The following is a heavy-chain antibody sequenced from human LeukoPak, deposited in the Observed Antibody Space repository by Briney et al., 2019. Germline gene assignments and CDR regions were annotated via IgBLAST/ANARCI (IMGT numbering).Heavy chain of an antibody. CDR3: ARAMYYYDSSGYYSDAFDI. V-gene: IGHV3-9*01. D-gene: IGHD3-22*01. J-gene: IGHJ3*02. CDR1: GFTFDDYA. CDR2: ISWNSGSI. Sequence: GGSLRLSCAASGFTFDDYAMHWVRQAPGKGLEWVSGISWNSGSIGYADSVKGRFTISRDNAKNSLYLQMNSLRAEDTAVYYCARAMYYYDSSGYYSDAFDIWGQGTMVTVSS.